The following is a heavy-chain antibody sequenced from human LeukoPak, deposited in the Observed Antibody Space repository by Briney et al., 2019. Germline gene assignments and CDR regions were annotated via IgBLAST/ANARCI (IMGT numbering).Heavy chain of an antibody. CDR2: INPNSGAT. CDR1: GYTFTAYN. CDR3: APQLGRLTDY. D-gene: IGHD7-27*01. Sequence: ASVKVSCKASGYTFTAYNMAWVRQAPGQGLEWMGWINPNSGATNYAQKVQGRVTMTRDTTVSTAYMELSRLRSDDTAVYFCAPQLGRLTDYWGQGTLVTVSS. V-gene: IGHV1-2*02. J-gene: IGHJ4*02.